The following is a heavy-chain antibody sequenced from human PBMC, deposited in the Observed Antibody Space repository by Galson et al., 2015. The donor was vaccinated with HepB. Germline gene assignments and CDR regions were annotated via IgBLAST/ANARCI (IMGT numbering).Heavy chain of an antibody. CDR3: AREPSWTPYIVVHGGGYYYYCGMDV. D-gene: IGHD2-2*01. Sequence: SVKVSCKASGYTFTSYGISWVRQAPGQGLEWMGWISAYNGNTNYAQKLQGRVTMTTDTSTSTAYMELRSLRSDDTAVYYCAREPSWTPYIVVHGGGYYYYCGMDVWGQGTTVTVSS. CDR2: ISAYNGNT. CDR1: GYTFTSYG. V-gene: IGHV1-18*01. J-gene: IGHJ6*02.